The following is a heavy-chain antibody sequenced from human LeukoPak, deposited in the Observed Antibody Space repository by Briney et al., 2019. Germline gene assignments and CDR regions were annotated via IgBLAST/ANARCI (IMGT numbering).Heavy chain of an antibody. V-gene: IGHV1-69*05. D-gene: IGHD2-2*02. CDR2: IIPIFGTA. J-gene: IGHJ6*03. CDR3: ARIAGYCSSTSCYSLGYYMDV. Sequence: ASVKVSCKASGGTFSSYAISWVRQAPGQGLEWMGGIIPIFGTANYAQKFQGRVTITTDESTSTAYMELSSLRSEDTAVYYCARIAGYCSSTSCYSLGYYMDVWGKGTTVTVSS. CDR1: GGTFSSYA.